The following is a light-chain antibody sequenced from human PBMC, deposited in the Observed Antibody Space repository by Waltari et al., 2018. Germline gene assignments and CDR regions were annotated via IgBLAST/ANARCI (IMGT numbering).Light chain of an antibody. CDR3: LQYNDWPWT. Sequence: VLSQSPATLSVSPGERVTLSCTANQSVRSDLAWHQQKSGQPPRLLIYTASSRATGIPPRFSGSGAGTEFTLTISNLQSDDLAVYYCLQYNDWPWTFGQGTRV. CDR1: QSVRSD. V-gene: IGKV3-15*01. CDR2: TAS. J-gene: IGKJ1*01.